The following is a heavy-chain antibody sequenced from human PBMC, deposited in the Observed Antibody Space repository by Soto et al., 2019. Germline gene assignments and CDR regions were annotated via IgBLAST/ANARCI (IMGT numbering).Heavy chain of an antibody. V-gene: IGHV4-34*01. Sequence: PSETLSLTCAVYGGSFSGYYWSWIRQPPGKGLEWIGEINHSGSTNYNPSLKSRVTISVDTSKNQFSLKLSSVTAADTAVYYCARGRYSYGHFDFWGRGTLVTVSS. CDR1: GGSFSGYY. CDR3: ARGRYSYGHFDF. CDR2: INHSGST. D-gene: IGHD5-18*01. J-gene: IGHJ4*02.